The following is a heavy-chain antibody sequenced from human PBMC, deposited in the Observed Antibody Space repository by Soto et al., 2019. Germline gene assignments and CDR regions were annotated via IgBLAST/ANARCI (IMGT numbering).Heavy chain of an antibody. D-gene: IGHD5-18*01. V-gene: IGHV1-2*02. Sequence: ASVKVSCKASGYTFTGYYMHWVRQAPGQGLEWMGWINPNSGGTNYAQKFQGRVTMTRDTSISTAHMELSRLRSDDTAVYYCAGNVDTAMGTSRAGYDYGLDVWG. CDR1: GYTFTGYY. J-gene: IGHJ6*02. CDR3: AGNVDTAMGTSRAGYDYGLDV. CDR2: INPNSGGT.